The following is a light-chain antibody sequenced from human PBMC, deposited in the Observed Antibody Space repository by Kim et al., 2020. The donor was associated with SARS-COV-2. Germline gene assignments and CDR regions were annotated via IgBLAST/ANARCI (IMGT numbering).Light chain of an antibody. CDR2: GPS. V-gene: IGKV3-20*01. Sequence: GERAPPPYRASQSVSANYLAWFQQKPGQAPRLLIYGPSDRATGTQDRFSGSGSGTDFTHTIPRLEAEDSAMYYCQQYGGSPPAYSFGQGTKLEI. CDR1: QSVSANY. J-gene: IGKJ2*03. CDR3: QQYGGSPPAYS.